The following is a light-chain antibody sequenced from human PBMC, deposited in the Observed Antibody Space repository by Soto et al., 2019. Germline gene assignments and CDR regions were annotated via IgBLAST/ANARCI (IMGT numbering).Light chain of an antibody. CDR3: QEYGSSL. V-gene: IGKV3-20*01. Sequence: EIVMTQSPATLSLSPGERATLACRASQSVSSSYLAWYQQKPGQAPRLLIYGASSRATGIPDRSSGSGSGTDFTLTISRLEPEDFAVYYCQEYGSSLFGQGTRLEIK. J-gene: IGKJ5*01. CDR1: QSVSSSY. CDR2: GAS.